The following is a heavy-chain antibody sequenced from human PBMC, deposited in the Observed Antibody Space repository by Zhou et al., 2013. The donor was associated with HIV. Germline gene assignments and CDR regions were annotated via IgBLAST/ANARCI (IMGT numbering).Heavy chain of an antibody. V-gene: IGHV1-18*01. CDR3: ARERASLPTVMPGNYGMDV. Sequence: QVQLVQSGAEVKKPGASVKVSCETSGYIFTNYGINWVRQAPGQGLEWMGWISAYNGNRHYAQKHQVRFTMTTDTSTSTAYMELRSLTSDDTAVYYCARERASLPTVMPGNYGMDVWGQGTTVTVSS. CDR2: ISAYNGNR. D-gene: IGHD2-2*01. J-gene: IGHJ6*02. CDR1: GYIFTNYG.